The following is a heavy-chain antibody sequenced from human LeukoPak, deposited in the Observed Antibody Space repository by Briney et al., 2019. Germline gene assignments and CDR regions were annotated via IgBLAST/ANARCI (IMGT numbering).Heavy chain of an antibody. D-gene: IGHD3-22*01. V-gene: IGHV3-43D*03. CDR1: GFTFSTYS. Sequence: GGSLRLSCAASGFTFSTYSMNWVRQAPGKGLEWISLISWDGGSTYYADSVKGRFTISRDNSKNSLYLQMNSLRAEDTALYYCAKGHDSSGYIDYWGQGTLVTVSS. CDR2: ISWDGGST. CDR3: AKGHDSSGYIDY. J-gene: IGHJ4*02.